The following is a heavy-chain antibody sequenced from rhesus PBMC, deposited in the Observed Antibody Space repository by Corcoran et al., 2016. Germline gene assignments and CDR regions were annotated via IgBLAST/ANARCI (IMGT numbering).Heavy chain of an antibody. CDR2: ITYSGSP. J-gene: IGHJ4*01. CDR1: GGSISSGYYY. CDR3: AIHVDTATVH. D-gene: IGHD5-12*01. V-gene: IGHV4-122*02. Sequence: QVQLQESGPGLVKPSETLSLTCAVSGGSISSGYYYWSRIRQPPGKGLEWIGYITYSGSPSYHPSLKCRVTISRDTSKNQFSLKLSSVTAADTAVYYCAIHVDTATVHWGQGVLVTVSS.